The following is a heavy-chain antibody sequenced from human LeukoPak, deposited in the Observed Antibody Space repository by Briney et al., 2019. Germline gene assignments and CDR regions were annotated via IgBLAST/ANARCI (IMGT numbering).Heavy chain of an antibody. D-gene: IGHD6-19*01. CDR2: ISGSGGST. CDR3: AKEKYSSFPPDY. V-gene: IGHV3-23*01. CDR1: GYTFSSYA. J-gene: IGHJ4*02. Sequence: ASVKVSCKASGYTFSSYAMSWVRQAPGRGLEWVSAISGSGGSTYYADSVKGRFTISRDNSKNTLYLQMNSLRAEDTAVYYCAKEKYSSFPPDYWGQGTLVTVSS.